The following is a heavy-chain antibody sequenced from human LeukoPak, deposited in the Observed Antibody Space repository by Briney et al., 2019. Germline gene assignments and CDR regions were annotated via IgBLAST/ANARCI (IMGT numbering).Heavy chain of an antibody. CDR2: IYYSGST. CDR3: ARARARKYNGNYGMDV. J-gene: IGHJ6*02. Sequence: SETLSLTCTVSGDSISSYYWSWIRQPPGKGLEWIGYIYYSGSTNYNPSLKSRVTISVDTSKNQFSLKLSSVTAADTAVYYCARARARKYNGNYGMDVWGQGTTVTVSS. V-gene: IGHV4-59*12. CDR1: GDSISSYY. D-gene: IGHD2-8*01.